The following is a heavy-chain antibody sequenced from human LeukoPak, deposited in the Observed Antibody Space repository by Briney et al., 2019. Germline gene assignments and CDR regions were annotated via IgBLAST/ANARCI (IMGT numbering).Heavy chain of an antibody. D-gene: IGHD6-6*01. V-gene: IGHV4-39*01. CDR3: ARRTSSSEAFDY. CDR2: IYYSGST. J-gene: IGHJ4*02. Sequence: PSETLSLTCTVSGGSLNSSSYYWGWIRQPPGKGLEWIGSIYYSGSTYYNSSLKSRVTISVDTSKNQFSLKLSSVTAADTAVYYCARRTSSSEAFDYWGQGTLVTVSS. CDR1: GGSLNSSSYY.